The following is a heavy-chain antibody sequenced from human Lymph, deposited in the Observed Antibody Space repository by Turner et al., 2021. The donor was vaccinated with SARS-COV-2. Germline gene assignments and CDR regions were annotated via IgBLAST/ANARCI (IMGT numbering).Heavy chain of an antibody. D-gene: IGHD3-3*01. CDR3: ARDVERYNDFWSGYSGGYGMDV. V-gene: IGHV1-2*02. CDR1: GYTFTGSS. J-gene: IGHJ6*02. Sequence: QVQLVQSGAEVTKPGASVQVSCKASGYTFTGSSMHWVRQAPGQGLEWMGWINPNSGGTNYAQKFQGRVTMTRDTSISAAYMELSRLRSDDTAVYYCARDVERYNDFWSGYSGGYGMDVWGQGTTVTVSS. CDR2: INPNSGGT.